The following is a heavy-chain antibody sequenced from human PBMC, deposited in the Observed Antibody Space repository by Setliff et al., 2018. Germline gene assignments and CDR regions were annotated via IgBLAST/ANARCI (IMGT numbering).Heavy chain of an antibody. CDR2: IIPILGIA. Sequence: ASVKVSCKASGGTFSSYAISWVRQAPGQGLEWMGGIIPILGIANYAQKFQGGATITADKSTSTAYMELSSLRSEDTAVYYCARGYCSGGSCYEGSFDYWGQGTLVTSPQ. D-gene: IGHD2-15*01. CDR3: ARGYCSGGSCYEGSFDY. J-gene: IGHJ4*02. V-gene: IGHV1-69*10. CDR1: GGTFSSYA.